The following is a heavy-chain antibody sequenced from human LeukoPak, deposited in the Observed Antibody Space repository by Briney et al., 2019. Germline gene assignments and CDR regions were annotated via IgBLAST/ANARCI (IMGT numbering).Heavy chain of an antibody. V-gene: IGHV3-48*01. CDR1: GFTFSSYS. J-gene: IGHJ4*02. D-gene: IGHD2-21*01. CDR2: ISSSSSTI. CDR3: ARLFGSDGY. Sequence: PGGSLRLSCAASGFTFSSYSMNWVRQAPGKGLEWVSYISSSSSTIYYADSVKGRFTISRDNAKNSLYLQMNSLRAEDTAVYYCARLFGSDGYWGQGTLVTVSS.